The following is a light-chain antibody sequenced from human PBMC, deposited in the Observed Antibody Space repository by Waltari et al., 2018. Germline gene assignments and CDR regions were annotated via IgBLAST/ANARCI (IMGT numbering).Light chain of an antibody. Sequence: DFQLTQSPSSLSASVRDRVTITCRVSQGISCYVNWYRQKPGKVPKVLIYSSSSLQSGGPSRFSGSGSGADVTLTISSLQPEDVATYYGQRTYNAPALTFGGGTKVEIK. CDR3: QRTYNAPALT. V-gene: IGKV1-27*01. CDR2: SSS. J-gene: IGKJ4*01. CDR1: QGISCY.